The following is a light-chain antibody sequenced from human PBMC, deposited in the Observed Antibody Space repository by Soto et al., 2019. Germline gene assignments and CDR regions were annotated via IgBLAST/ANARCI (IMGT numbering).Light chain of an antibody. CDR1: QDISTH. CDR3: QHFQHLPIT. J-gene: IGKJ5*01. V-gene: IGKV1-33*01. CDR2: DAF. Sequence: DIQMTQSPSSLSASVGDRVTITCQASQDISTHLNWYHQKPGKAPNLLIYDAFNLETGVPSRFSASGSGTDFSFTISSLQPEDVGTYYCQHFQHLPITFGQGTRLGIK.